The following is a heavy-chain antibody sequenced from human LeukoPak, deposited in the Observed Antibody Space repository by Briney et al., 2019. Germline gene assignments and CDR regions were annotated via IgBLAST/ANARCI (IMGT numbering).Heavy chain of an antibody. D-gene: IGHD2-2*01. CDR1: GYTFTGYY. CDR3: ARDRWRFCSSTSCYGDDY. Sequence: ASVKVSCKASGYTFTGYYMHWVRQAPGQGLEWMGWINPNSGGTNCAQKFQGRVTMTRDTSISTAYMEQSRLRSDDTAVYYCARDRWRFCSSTSCYGDDYWGQGTLVTVSS. V-gene: IGHV1-2*02. J-gene: IGHJ4*02. CDR2: INPNSGGT.